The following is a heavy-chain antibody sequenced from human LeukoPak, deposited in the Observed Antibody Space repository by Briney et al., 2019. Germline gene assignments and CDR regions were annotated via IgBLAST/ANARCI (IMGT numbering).Heavy chain of an antibody. CDR1: GFIFSSFW. D-gene: IGHD3-22*01. V-gene: IGHV3-9*01. Sequence: GGSLRLSCAASGFIFSSFWMHWVRQAPGKGLEWVSGISWNSGSIGYADSVKGRFTISRDNAKNSLYLQMNSLRAEDTALYYCAKGRDSSGVTFDYWGQGTLVTVSS. CDR3: AKGRDSSGVTFDY. CDR2: ISWNSGSI. J-gene: IGHJ4*02.